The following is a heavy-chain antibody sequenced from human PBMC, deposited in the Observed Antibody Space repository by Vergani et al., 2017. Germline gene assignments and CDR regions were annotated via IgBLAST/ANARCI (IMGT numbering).Heavy chain of an antibody. CDR3: ARGGDYYYGSGSYYNLGFDP. V-gene: IGHV3-66*02. J-gene: IGHJ5*02. CDR2: IYSGGST. D-gene: IGHD3-10*01. CDR1: GFTVSSNY. Sequence: EVQLVESGGGLVQPGGSLRLSCAASGFTVSSNYMSWVRQAPGKGLEWVSVIYSGGSTYYADSVKGRFTISRDNSKNTLYLQMNSLRAEDTAVYYCARGGDYYYGSGSYYNLGFDPWGQGTLVTVSS.